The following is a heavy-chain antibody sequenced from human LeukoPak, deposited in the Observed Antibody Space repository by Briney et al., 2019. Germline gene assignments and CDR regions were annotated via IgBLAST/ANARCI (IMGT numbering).Heavy chain of an antibody. CDR2: IYYSGST. CDR3: AKGGHSSGWYHDY. CDR1: GDSISSSRYY. D-gene: IGHD6-19*01. J-gene: IGHJ4*02. V-gene: IGHV4-39*07. Sequence: SETLSLTCTVSGDSISSSRYYWGWIRQPPGKGLEWIGSIYYSGSTYYNPSLKSRVTISVDTSKNQFSLKLSSVTAADTAVYYCAKGGHSSGWYHDYWGQGTLVTVSS.